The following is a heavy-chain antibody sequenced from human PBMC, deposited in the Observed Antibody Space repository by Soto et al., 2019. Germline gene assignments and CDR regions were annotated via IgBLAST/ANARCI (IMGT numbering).Heavy chain of an antibody. V-gene: IGHV1-18*01. CDR3: AREGAGTNPRGD. Sequence: QVQLVQSGPEVKKPGASVKVSCKASGYTFTNYGFNWVRQAPGQGLEWMGWISAYNGHTKYSQIFQARVIMTTDTSTSTAYMELRSLTSDGTAVYYCAREGAGTNPRGDWGQGTLVTVSS. J-gene: IGHJ4*02. CDR1: GYTFTNYG. CDR2: ISAYNGHT. D-gene: IGHD2-8*01.